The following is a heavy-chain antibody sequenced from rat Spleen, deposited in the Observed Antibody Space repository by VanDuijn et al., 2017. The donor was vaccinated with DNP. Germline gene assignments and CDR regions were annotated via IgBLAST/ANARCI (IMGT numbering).Heavy chain of an antibody. Sequence: EVQLVGSGGDLVQPGRSLKLSCAASGFTFSDYNMAWVRQAPKKGLEWVATISYDGSSTYYRDSVKGRFTISRDNAKSTLYLQMYSLRSEDMATYYCARPDYYDGSYPHYWGQGVMVTVSS. CDR1: GFTFSDYN. CDR3: ARPDYYDGSYPHY. V-gene: IGHV5-7*01. D-gene: IGHD1-12*02. CDR2: ISYDGSST. J-gene: IGHJ2*01.